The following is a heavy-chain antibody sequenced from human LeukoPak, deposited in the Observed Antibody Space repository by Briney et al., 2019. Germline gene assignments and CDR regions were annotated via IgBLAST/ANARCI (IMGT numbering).Heavy chain of an antibody. J-gene: IGHJ6*03. Sequence: GGSLRLSCAVSGFNFNDYVMHWLRQAPGKGLEWVAVISYDGGFKYYADSLKGRFTISRDNAKNSLYLQMNYLRAEDSAVYYCARIAALYFYYMVVWGKGTTVTVSS. V-gene: IGHV3-30-3*01. CDR3: ARIAALYFYYMVV. CDR2: ISYDGGFK. CDR1: GFNFNDYV. D-gene: IGHD6-13*01.